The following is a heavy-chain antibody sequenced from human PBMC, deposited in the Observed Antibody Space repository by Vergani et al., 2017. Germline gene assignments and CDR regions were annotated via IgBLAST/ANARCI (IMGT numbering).Heavy chain of an antibody. D-gene: IGHD5-24*01. J-gene: IGHJ4*02. CDR1: GGTFSSYT. CDR2: IIPILGIA. Sequence: QVQLVQSGAEVKKPVSSVKVSCKASGGTFSSYTISWVRQAPGQGLEWMGRIIPILGIANYAQKFQGRVTITADKSTSTAYMELSILRSEDTAVYYCARDPADGYNDYWGQGTLVTVSS. CDR3: ARDPADGYNDY. V-gene: IGHV1-69*08.